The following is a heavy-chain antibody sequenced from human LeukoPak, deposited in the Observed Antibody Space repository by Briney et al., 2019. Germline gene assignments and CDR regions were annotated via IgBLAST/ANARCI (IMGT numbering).Heavy chain of an antibody. CDR1: GYTFTAYY. CDR3: ARDMWQQFDWFDP. CDR2: INPNTGGT. Sequence: ASVKVSCKASGYTFTAYYMHWVRQAPGQGLEWMGWINPNTGGTNSAQRFQGRVTMTKDTSISTAYMELSRLTSDDTAAYYCARDMWQQFDWFDPWGQGTLVTVSS. D-gene: IGHD6-13*01. J-gene: IGHJ5*02. V-gene: IGHV1-2*02.